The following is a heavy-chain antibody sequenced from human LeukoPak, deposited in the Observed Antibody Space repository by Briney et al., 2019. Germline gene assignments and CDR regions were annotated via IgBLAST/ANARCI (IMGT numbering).Heavy chain of an antibody. D-gene: IGHD3-22*01. CDR2: INPSGGST. Sequence: ASVKVSCKASGYTFTSYYMHWVRQAPGQGLEWMGIINPSGGSTSYAPKFQGRVTMTRDMSTSTVYMELSSLRSEDTAVYYCARDPSNYYDSSGYSNYFDYWGQGTLVTVSS. V-gene: IGHV1-46*01. CDR1: GYTFTSYY. J-gene: IGHJ4*02. CDR3: ARDPSNYYDSSGYSNYFDY.